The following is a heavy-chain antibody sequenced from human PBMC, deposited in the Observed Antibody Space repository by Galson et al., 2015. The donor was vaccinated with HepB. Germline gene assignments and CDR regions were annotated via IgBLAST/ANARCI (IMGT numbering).Heavy chain of an antibody. CDR3: VKDPLRIAAADDTDY. D-gene: IGHD6-13*01. V-gene: IGHV3-64D*06. J-gene: IGHJ4*02. Sequence: SLRLSCAASGFTFSSYAMHWVRQAPGKGLEYVSAISSNGGSTYYADSVKGRFTISRDNSKNTLYLQMSSLRAEDTAVYYCVKDPLRIAAADDTDYWGQGTLVTVSS. CDR1: GFTFSSYA. CDR2: ISSNGGST.